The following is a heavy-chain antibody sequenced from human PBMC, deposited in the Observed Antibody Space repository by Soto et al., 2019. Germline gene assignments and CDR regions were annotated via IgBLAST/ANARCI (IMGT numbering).Heavy chain of an antibody. D-gene: IGHD5-18*01. CDR3: ARQGYSYGYDY. CDR2: IFPGDSDT. J-gene: IGHJ4*02. V-gene: IGHV5-51*01. Sequence: PGESLKISCQGSGNSFTTYWIAWVRQMPGKGLEWMGIIFPGDSDTKYSPSFQGQVTISADKSLSTAYLQWSSLKASDTAMYYCARQGYSYGYDYWGQGTLVTVSS. CDR1: GNSFTTYW.